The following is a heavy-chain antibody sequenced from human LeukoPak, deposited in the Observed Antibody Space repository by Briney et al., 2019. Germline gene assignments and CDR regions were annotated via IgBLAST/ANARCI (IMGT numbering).Heavy chain of an antibody. D-gene: IGHD3-22*01. CDR2: IIPIFGTA. J-gene: IGHJ4*02. V-gene: IGHV1-69*01. CDR1: GGTFSSYA. CDR3: ARDLDSSGYFDY. Sequence: SVKVSCKASGGTFSSYAISWVRQAPGQGLEWMGGIIPIFGTANYAQKFQGRVTITADESTSTAYMELSSLRSEDTAVYYCARDLDSSGYFDYWGQGTMVTVSS.